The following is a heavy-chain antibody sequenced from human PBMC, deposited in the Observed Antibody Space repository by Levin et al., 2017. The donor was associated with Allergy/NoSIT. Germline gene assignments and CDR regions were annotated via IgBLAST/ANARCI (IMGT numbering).Heavy chain of an antibody. Sequence: PSETLSLTCAVYGGSFSGYYWSWIRQPPGKGLEWIGEINHSGSTNYNPSLKSRVTISVDTSKNQFSLKLSSVTAADTAVYYCARGAGRIAARPGYYYGMDVWGQGTTVTVSS. CDR1: GGSFSGYY. V-gene: IGHV4-34*01. CDR3: ARGAGRIAARPGYYYGMDV. J-gene: IGHJ6*02. CDR2: INHSGST. D-gene: IGHD6-6*01.